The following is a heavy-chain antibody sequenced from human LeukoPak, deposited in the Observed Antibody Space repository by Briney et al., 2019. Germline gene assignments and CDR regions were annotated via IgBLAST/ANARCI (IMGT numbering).Heavy chain of an antibody. J-gene: IGHJ3*02. V-gene: IGHV3-7*02. CDR1: EFRFNTSW. Sequence: GGSLRLSCAASEFRFNTSWMNWFRQAPGKGLEWVANIKQDGSAIYYTDSGKGRFTISRDNSKNTLYLQMNSLRAEETAVYYCAKAYSGYSDAFDIWGQGTMVTVSS. D-gene: IGHD5-12*01. CDR2: IKQDGSAI. CDR3: AKAYSGYSDAFDI.